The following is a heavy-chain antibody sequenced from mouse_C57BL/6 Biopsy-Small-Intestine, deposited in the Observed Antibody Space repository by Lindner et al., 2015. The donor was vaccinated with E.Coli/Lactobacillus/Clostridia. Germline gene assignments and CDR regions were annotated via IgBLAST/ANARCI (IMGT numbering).Heavy chain of an antibody. J-gene: IGHJ4*01. CDR2: MNPNNGHT. V-gene: IGHV1-85*01. Sequence: SVKVSCKASGYTFTNYDISWVRQAAGQGLEWVGWMNPNNGHTGYAQRFQGRVTMTRDISTATAYLELNSLTFDDTAIYFCARPPPEDYLNNGGEYWGQGTQITVSS. CDR1: GYTFTNYD. CDR3: ARPPPEDYLNNGGEY. D-gene: IGHD1-1*01.